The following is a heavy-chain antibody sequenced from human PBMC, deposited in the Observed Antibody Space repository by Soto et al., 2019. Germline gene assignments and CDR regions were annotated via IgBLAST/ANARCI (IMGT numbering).Heavy chain of an antibody. CDR1: GGSISRGGYY. V-gene: IGHV4-31*03. CDR2: IYYSGST. CDR3: ARSMVRGVLHFDY. J-gene: IGHJ4*02. D-gene: IGHD3-10*01. Sequence: PSETLSLTCTVSGGSISRGGYYWSWIRQHPGKGLEWIGYIYYSGSTYYNPSLKSRVTISVDTSKNQFSLKLSSVTAADTAVYYCARSMVRGVLHFDYWGQGTLVTVSS.